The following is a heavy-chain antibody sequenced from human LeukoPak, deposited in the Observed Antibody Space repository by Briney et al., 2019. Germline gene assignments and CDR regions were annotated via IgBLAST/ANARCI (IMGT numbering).Heavy chain of an antibody. J-gene: IGHJ6*03. CDR2: SSTI. V-gene: IGHV3-48*01. CDR3: ARGVSYSKEGDYYYYYMDV. Sequence: SSTIYYADSVKGRFTISRDNAKNSLYLQMNSLRAEDTAVYYCARGVSYSKEGDYYYYYMDVWGKGTTVTVSS. D-gene: IGHD4-11*01.